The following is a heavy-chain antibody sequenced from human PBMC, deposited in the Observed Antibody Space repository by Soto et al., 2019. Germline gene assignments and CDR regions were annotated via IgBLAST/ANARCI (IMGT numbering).Heavy chain of an antibody. Sequence: QVQLQESGPGLVKPSQTLSLTCPVSGGSISTGGYYWNWIRQHPGKGMEWIGYFYYSGSTYYNPSLKSQVTISVNTSKSQFSLKLSSVTAADTAVYYCARSVFTWGQGTLVTVSS. CDR2: FYYSGST. CDR3: ARSVFT. CDR1: GGSISTGGYY. J-gene: IGHJ5*02. V-gene: IGHV4-31*01. D-gene: IGHD3-10*02.